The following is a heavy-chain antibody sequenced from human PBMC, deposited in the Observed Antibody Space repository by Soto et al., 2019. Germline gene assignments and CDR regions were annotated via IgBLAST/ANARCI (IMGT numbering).Heavy chain of an antibody. V-gene: IGHV3-53*01. J-gene: IGHJ4*02. Sequence: GGSLRLSCAASGFTVSSNYMSWVRQAPGKGLEWVSVIYSGGSTYYADSVKGRFTISRDNSKNTLYLQMNSLRAEDTAVYYCAREGVHDGLPPEVFDYWGQGTLVTVSS. CDR1: GFTVSSNY. CDR2: IYSGGST. D-gene: IGHD5-18*01. CDR3: AREGVHDGLPPEVFDY.